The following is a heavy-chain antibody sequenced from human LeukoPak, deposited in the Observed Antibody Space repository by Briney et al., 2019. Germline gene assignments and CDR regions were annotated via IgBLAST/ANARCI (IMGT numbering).Heavy chain of an antibody. D-gene: IGHD3-22*01. Sequence: GASVKVSCKASGGTFSSYAISWVRQAPGQGLEWRGGIIPIFGTANYAQKFQGRVTITADKSTSTAYMELSSLRSEDTAVYYCARDSSGYYNWFDPWGQGTLVTVSS. CDR3: ARDSSGYYNWFDP. V-gene: IGHV1-69*06. CDR2: IIPIFGTA. CDR1: GGTFSSYA. J-gene: IGHJ5*02.